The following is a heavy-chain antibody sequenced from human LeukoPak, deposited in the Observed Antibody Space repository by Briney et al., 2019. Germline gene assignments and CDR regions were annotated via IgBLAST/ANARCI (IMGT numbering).Heavy chain of an antibody. V-gene: IGHV1-8*01. Sequence: ASVKVSYKASGYTFTSYDINWVRQATGQGLEWMGWMNPNSGNTGYAQKFQGRVTMTRNTSISTAYMELSSLRSEDTAVYYCARSLRFLEWAPYYGMDVWGQGTTVTVSS. J-gene: IGHJ6*02. CDR1: GYTFTSYD. CDR3: ARSLRFLEWAPYYGMDV. D-gene: IGHD3-3*01. CDR2: MNPNSGNT.